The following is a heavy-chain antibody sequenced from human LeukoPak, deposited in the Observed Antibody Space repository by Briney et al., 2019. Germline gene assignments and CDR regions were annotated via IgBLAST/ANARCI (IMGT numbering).Heavy chain of an antibody. CDR2: IFYSGST. Sequence: SQTLSLTCTVSGGSISCGDYYWSWIRQPPGKGLKWIGYIFYSGSTNYNPSLKSRVTISVDTSKNQFSLKLSSVTAADTAVYYCARGDPTSYFDYWGQGTLVTVSS. J-gene: IGHJ4*02. CDR3: ARGDPTSYFDY. CDR1: GGSISCGDYY. V-gene: IGHV4-30-4*01.